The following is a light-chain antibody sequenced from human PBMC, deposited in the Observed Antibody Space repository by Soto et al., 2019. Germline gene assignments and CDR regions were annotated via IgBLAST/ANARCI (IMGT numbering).Light chain of an antibody. V-gene: IGKV3-15*01. CDR1: QSVRSN. CDR2: GES. J-gene: IGKJ4*01. Sequence: EIVMTQSPATLSVSPGERATLSCRASQSVRSNLAWYQQKPGQAPPLLIYGESTRATGIPTRFSGSGSGTEVTLNISSRQSDDFAVYDWQKYNNWPPLPFGGGPNVEIK. CDR3: QKYNNWPPLP.